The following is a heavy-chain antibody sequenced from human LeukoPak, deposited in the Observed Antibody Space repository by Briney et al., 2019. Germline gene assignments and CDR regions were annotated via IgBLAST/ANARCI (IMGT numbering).Heavy chain of an antibody. V-gene: IGHV4-59*01. CDR3: ARVSSRGWFDP. J-gene: IGHJ5*02. CDR2: IYYSGST. CDR1: GGSISSYS. Sequence: SETLSLTCTVSGGSISSYSWSWIRQPPGKGLEWIGYIYYSGSTNYNPSLKSRVTISVDTSKNQFSLKLSSVTAADTAVYYCARVSSRGWFDPWGQGTLVTVSS. D-gene: IGHD6-6*01.